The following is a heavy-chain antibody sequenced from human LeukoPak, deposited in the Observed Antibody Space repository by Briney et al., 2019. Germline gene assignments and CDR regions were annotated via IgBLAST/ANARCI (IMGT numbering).Heavy chain of an antibody. J-gene: IGHJ4*02. CDR2: IFPSGGEI. Sequence: GGSLRLSCAASGFTFSTFAMIWVRQPPGKGLEWVSSIFPSGGEIHYADSVRGRFTISRDNSKSTLSLQMKSLRAEDTAIYYCATYRQVLLPFESWGQGTLVTVSS. D-gene: IGHD2-8*02. CDR3: ATYRQVLLPFES. V-gene: IGHV3-23*01. CDR1: GFTFSTFA.